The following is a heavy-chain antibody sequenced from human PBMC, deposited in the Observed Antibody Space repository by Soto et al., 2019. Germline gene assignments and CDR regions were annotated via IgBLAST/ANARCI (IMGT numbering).Heavy chain of an antibody. D-gene: IGHD1-20*01. CDR2: IWYDGSNK. J-gene: IGHJ4*02. CDR3: SRDVRRYNWNELGDY. V-gene: IGHV3-33*01. Sequence: QVQLVESGGGVVQPGRSLRLSCAASGFTFSSYGMHWVRQAPGKGLEWVAVIWYDGSNKYYADSVKGRFTISRDNSKNTLYLQMNSLRAEDTAVYYCSRDVRRYNWNELGDYWGQGTLVTVSS. CDR1: GFTFSSYG.